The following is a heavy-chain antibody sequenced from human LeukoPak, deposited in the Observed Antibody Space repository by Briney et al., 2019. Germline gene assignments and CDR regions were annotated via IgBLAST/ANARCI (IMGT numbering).Heavy chain of an antibody. CDR3: ARGMIAVASYNSGGSERGPVFDP. Sequence: ASVKVSCKASGGTFSSYAISWVRQAPGQGLEWMGRIIPILGIANYAQKFQGRVTITADKSTSTAYMELSSLRSEDTAVYYCARGMIAVASYNSGGSERGPVFDPWGQGTLVTVSS. CDR1: GGTFSSYA. CDR2: IIPILGIA. D-gene: IGHD6-19*01. V-gene: IGHV1-69*04. J-gene: IGHJ5*02.